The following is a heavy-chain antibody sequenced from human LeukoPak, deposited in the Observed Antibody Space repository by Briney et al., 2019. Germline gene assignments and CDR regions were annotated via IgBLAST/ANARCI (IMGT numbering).Heavy chain of an antibody. CDR1: GYTFTSYD. D-gene: IGHD2-2*01. J-gene: IGHJ5*02. CDR2: ISAYNGNT. Sequence: ASVKVSCKASGYTFTSYDINWVRQATGQGLEWMGWISAYNGNTNYAQKLQGRVTMTTDTSTSTAYMELRSLRSDDTAVYYCARARVYCSSTSCGNWFDPWGQGTLVTVSS. CDR3: ARARVYCSSTSCGNWFDP. V-gene: IGHV1-18*01.